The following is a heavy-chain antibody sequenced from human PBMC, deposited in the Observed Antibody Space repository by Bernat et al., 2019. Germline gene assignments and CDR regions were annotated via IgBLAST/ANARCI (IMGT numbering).Heavy chain of an antibody. CDR1: GYTFTGYY. CDR2: INPNSGGT. V-gene: IGHV1-2*04. CDR3: ARGYCSSTSCYTPYYFDY. Sequence: QVQLVQSGAEVKKPGASLKVSCKASGYTFTGYYMHWVRQAPGQGLEWMGWINPNSGGTNYAQKFPGWVTMTRDTSISTAYMELSRLRSDDTAVYYCARGYCSSTSCYTPYYFDYWGQGTLVTVSS. J-gene: IGHJ4*02. D-gene: IGHD2-2*02.